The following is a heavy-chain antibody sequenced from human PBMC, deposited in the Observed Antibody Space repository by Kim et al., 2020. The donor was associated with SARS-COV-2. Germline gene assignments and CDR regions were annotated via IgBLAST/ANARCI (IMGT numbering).Heavy chain of an antibody. CDR3: AAPASGYNWNDDGGLGAFDI. CDR2: IYYSGST. J-gene: IGHJ3*02. Sequence: SETLSLTCTVSGGSISSSSYYWGWIRQPPGKGLEWIGSIYYSGSTYYNPSLKSRVTISVDTSKNQFSLKLSSVTAADTAVYYCAAPASGYNWNDDGGLGAFDIWGQGTMVTVSS. D-gene: IGHD1-20*01. CDR1: GGSISSSSYY. V-gene: IGHV4-39*01.